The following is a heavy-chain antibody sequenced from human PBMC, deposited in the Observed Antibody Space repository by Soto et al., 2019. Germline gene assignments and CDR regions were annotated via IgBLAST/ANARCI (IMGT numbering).Heavy chain of an antibody. D-gene: IGHD3-16*01. CDR1: GYTFIRYG. J-gene: IGHJ6*01. V-gene: IGHV1-18*01. Sequence: QVQLVQSASEVMKPGASVKVSCKASGYTFIRYGITWVRQAPGQRLEWMGWISTYNDQTIYAQKLQGRVTMTADTSTRTVYMQLRSLNSDDTAVYYCARGGYYDNVWGKLSHYGLDVWGQGTSVTVSS. CDR2: ISTYNDQT. CDR3: ARGGYYDNVWGKLSHYGLDV.